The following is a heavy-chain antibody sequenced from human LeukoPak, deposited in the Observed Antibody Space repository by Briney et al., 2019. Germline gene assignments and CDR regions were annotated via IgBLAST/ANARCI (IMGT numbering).Heavy chain of an antibody. Sequence: GGSLRLSCADSGFTYSRYTMSWVRQAPGKGLEWVSAISGSGGSTYYADSVKGRFTISRDNSKNRLYLQMNSLRAEDTAVYYCSKGSNSWYRRDCHYCGQGTLVTVSS. CDR1: GFTYSRYT. CDR3: SKGSNSWYRRDCHY. V-gene: IGHV3-23*01. D-gene: IGHD6-13*01. CDR2: ISGSGGST. J-gene: IGHJ1*01.